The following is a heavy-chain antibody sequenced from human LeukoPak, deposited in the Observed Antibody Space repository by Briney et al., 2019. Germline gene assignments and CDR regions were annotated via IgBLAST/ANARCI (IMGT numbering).Heavy chain of an antibody. D-gene: IGHD2-15*01. CDR1: GFRFTSYW. V-gene: IGHV3-7*01. CDR3: GNQCSGGICPEN. Sequence: GGSLRLSCAASGFRFTSYWMTWVRQAPGKGLEWVGNIGQDGSVKNYADSVKGRFTISRDNAKNSVLLQMNSLRAEDTAFYYCGNQCSGGICPENWGRGTLVTVSS. CDR2: IGQDGSVK. J-gene: IGHJ4*02.